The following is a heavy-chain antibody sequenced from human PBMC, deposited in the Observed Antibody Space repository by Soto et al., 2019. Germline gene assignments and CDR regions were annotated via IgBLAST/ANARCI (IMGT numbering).Heavy chain of an antibody. CDR3: ARGPPRTGDY. CDR2: IYYSGST. V-gene: IGHV4-39*01. J-gene: IGHJ4*02. Sequence: QLQLQESGPGLVKPSETLSLTCTVSGGSISSSSYYWGWVRQPPGKGLEWIGSIYYSGSTYYNPSLKSRVTISVDTSKNQFSLKLSSVTAADTAVYYCARGPPRTGDYWGQGTLVTVSS. CDR1: GGSISSSSYY.